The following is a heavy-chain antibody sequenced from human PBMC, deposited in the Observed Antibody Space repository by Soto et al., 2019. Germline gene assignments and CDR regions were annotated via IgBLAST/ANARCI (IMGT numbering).Heavy chain of an antibody. J-gene: IGHJ5*02. CDR3: ARDGGRYCSGASCLSA. Sequence: PGGSLRLSCAASGFTFSSYSMHWVRQAPCKGLEWVAVISYDGSNKYYADSVKGRFTISRDNYKNTLYLQMNSLRAEDTAVYYCARDGGRYCSGASCLSAWGQGKLATVSS. CDR2: ISYDGSNK. V-gene: IGHV3-30-3*01. D-gene: IGHD2-15*01. CDR1: GFTFSSYS.